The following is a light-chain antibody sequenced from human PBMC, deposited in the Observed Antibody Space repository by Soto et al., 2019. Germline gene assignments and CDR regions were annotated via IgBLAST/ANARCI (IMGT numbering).Light chain of an antibody. CDR2: EDN. CDR3: YSTDKSGDRGV. Sequence: SYELTQPPSESVSPGQTARITCSGDALPEKYVYWYQQKLGQAPVVVIYEDNKRPSGIPERFSVSNSGTMATLTINGAQVGDEADYYCYSTDKSGDRGVFGGGTKRTVL. V-gene: IGLV3-10*01. J-gene: IGLJ3*02. CDR1: ALPEKY.